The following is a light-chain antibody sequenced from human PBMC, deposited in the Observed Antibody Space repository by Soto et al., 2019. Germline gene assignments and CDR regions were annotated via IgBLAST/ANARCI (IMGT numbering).Light chain of an antibody. V-gene: IGKV1-27*01. CDR2: ATS. CDR3: QKYNSAPLT. J-gene: IGKJ4*01. Sequence: DVQMTQSPSSLSAFVGDRVTITCRASQSIAPYLAWFRQKPGKVPNHLIYATSTLQSGVPSRFSGSGSGTDFTLTINSLQPEDVGTYYCQKYNSAPLTFGGGTKVEIK. CDR1: QSIAPY.